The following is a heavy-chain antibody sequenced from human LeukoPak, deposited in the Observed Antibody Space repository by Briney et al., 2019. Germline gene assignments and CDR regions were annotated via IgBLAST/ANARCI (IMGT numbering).Heavy chain of an antibody. CDR3: ARGHDSGYSNSLDP. J-gene: IGHJ5*02. CDR1: GYTFTDYY. CDR2: INPNSVAT. D-gene: IGHD3-22*01. V-gene: IGHV1-2*02. Sequence: ASVQVSCKASGYTFTDYYIHWVRQSPGRGLESLGWINPNSVATNYAQKFRGRVTMTRDTSISTAYMELAELTSDDTAVYYCARGHDSGYSNSLDPWGQGTLATVSS.